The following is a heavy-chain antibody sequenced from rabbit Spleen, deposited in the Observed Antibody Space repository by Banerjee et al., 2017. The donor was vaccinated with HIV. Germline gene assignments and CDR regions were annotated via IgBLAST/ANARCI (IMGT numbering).Heavy chain of an antibody. CDR1: GFSFSSRYY. D-gene: IGHD1-1*01. CDR3: AREDTGSVGRFVL. V-gene: IGHV1S40*01. J-gene: IGHJ6*01. CDR2: IGSGSLSFT. Sequence: QSLEESGGGLVQPEGSLTLTCTASGFSFSSRYYMCWVRQAPGKGLEWIGCIGSGSLSFTYYATWAKGRFTFSKTSSTTVTLQLTSLTAADTATYFCAREDTGSVGRFVLWGPGTLVTVS.